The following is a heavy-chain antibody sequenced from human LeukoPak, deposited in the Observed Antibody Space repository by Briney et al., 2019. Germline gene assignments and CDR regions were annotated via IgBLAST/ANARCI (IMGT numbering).Heavy chain of an antibody. CDR3: AKDRTYYDFWGGYYMDV. CDR2: ISYDGSNK. CDR1: GFTFSSYG. Sequence: GGSLRLSCAASGFTFSSYGMHWVRQAPGKGLEGVAVISYDGSNKYYADSVKGRFTISRDNSKNTLCLQMNSLRAEDTAVYYCAKDRTYYDFWGGYYMDVWGKGTTVTVSS. V-gene: IGHV3-30*18. J-gene: IGHJ6*03. D-gene: IGHD3-3*01.